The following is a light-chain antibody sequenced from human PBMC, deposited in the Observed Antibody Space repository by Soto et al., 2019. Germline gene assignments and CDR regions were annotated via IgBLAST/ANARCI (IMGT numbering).Light chain of an antibody. Sequence: EIVMTQSPATLSVSPGERATLSCRASQSVNSYLAWYQQKPGQAPRILIYGASTRATGVPARFSGSGSGTEFTLTISSLQPEDFAVYYCQKYNDLRPQYTFGQGTELEIK. CDR3: QKYNDLRPQYT. V-gene: IGKV3-15*01. CDR1: QSVNSY. CDR2: GAS. J-gene: IGKJ2*01.